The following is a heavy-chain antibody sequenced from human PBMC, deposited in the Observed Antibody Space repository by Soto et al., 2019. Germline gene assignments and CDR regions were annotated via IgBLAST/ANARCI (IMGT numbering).Heavy chain of an antibody. CDR3: ARGGFGDIVVVPAAPYYYGMDV. CDR1: GFTFSSYA. V-gene: IGHV3-30-3*01. CDR2: ISYDGSNK. Sequence: GGSLRLSCAASGFTFSSYAMHWVRQAPGKGLEWVAVISYDGSNKYYADSVKGRFTISRDNSKNTLYLQMNSLRAEDTAVYYCARGGFGDIVVVPAAPYYYGMDVWGQGTTVTVSS. D-gene: IGHD2-2*01. J-gene: IGHJ6*02.